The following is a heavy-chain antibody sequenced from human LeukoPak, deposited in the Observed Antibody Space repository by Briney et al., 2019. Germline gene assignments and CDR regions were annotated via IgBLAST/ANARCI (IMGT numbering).Heavy chain of an antibody. CDR2: IYYSGST. CDR3: ARVGGYCSSTSCYRRNAFDI. V-gene: IGHV4-59*01. J-gene: IGHJ3*02. CDR1: GGSISSYY. Sequence: SETLSLTCSVSGGSISSYYWSWIRQPPGKGLEWIGYIYYSGSTNYNPSLKSRVTISVDTSKNQFSLKLSSVTAADTAVYYCARVGGYCSSTSCYRRNAFDIWGQGTMVTVSS. D-gene: IGHD2-2*02.